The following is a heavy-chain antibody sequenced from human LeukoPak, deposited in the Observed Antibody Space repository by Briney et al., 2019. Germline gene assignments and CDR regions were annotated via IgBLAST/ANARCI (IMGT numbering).Heavy chain of an antibody. V-gene: IGHV4-39*07. CDR2: IYYSGST. Sequence: SETLSLTCTVSGGSISSSSYYWGWIRQPPGKGLEWIGSIYYSGSTYYNPSLKSRVTISVDTSKNQFSLKLSSVTAADTAVYYCARSRWLQRRNWYFDLWGRGTLVTVSS. CDR1: GGSISSSSYY. CDR3: ARSRWLQRRNWYFDL. D-gene: IGHD5-24*01. J-gene: IGHJ2*01.